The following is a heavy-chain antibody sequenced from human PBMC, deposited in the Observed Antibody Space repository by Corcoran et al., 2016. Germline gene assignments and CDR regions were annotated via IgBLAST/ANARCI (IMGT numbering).Heavy chain of an antibody. Sequence: EVQLVESGGGVVRPGGSLRLSCAASRFTFDDYGMGWVRQAPGKGLEWGSGINWNGGSTGYADSVKGRFTISRDNAKNSLYLQMNSLRAADTALYHCARSGYSSSWYGGYSSGCYFDYWGQGTLVTVSS. D-gene: IGHD6-13*01. CDR2: INWNGGST. CDR3: ARSGYSSSWYGGYSSGCYFDY. CDR1: RFTFDDYG. V-gene: IGHV3-20*01. J-gene: IGHJ4*02.